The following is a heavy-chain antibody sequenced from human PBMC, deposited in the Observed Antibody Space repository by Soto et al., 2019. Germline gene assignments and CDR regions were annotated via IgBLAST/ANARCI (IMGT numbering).Heavy chain of an antibody. Sequence: ASVNVSFKTSRYSFTGYYMHWVRQAPGQGLEWMGWIIPHSGETNYAQKFQARVTLTRDTSISTAYMQLSGLTSDDTAVYYCARETDDFTNGAHDPWGQGTLVTVSS. V-gene: IGHV1-2*02. CDR1: RYSFTGYY. CDR2: IIPHSGET. D-gene: IGHD4-4*01. J-gene: IGHJ5*02. CDR3: ARETDDFTNGAHDP.